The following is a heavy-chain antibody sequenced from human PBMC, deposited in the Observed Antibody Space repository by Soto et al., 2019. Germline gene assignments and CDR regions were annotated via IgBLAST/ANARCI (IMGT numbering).Heavy chain of an antibody. CDR1: GGTFSSYA. V-gene: IGHV1-69*01. CDR3: ARGYNYGSGSYYVMFDY. J-gene: IGHJ4*02. Sequence: QVQLVQSGAEVKKPGSSVKVSCKASGGTFSSYAISWVRQAPGQGLEWMGGIIPIFGTANYAQKFQGRVTITADESTSTAYMELSSLRSEDTAVYYCARGYNYGSGSYYVMFDYWGQGTLVTVSS. CDR2: IIPIFGTA. D-gene: IGHD3-10*01.